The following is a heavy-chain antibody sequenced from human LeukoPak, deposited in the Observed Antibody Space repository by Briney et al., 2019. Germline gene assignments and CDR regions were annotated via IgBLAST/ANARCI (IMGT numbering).Heavy chain of an antibody. CDR1: GFTFSNYA. D-gene: IGHD6-19*01. Sequence: GGSLRLSCAASGFTFSNYAMSWVRQAPGKGLEGVSTISGGGITTYYADSAKGRFTISRDNSKNTMFLQMNSLRADDTAVYYCPRQSNASGWNPFDYWGQGILVTVSS. J-gene: IGHJ4*02. CDR2: ISGGGITT. V-gene: IGHV3-23*01. CDR3: PRQSNASGWNPFDY.